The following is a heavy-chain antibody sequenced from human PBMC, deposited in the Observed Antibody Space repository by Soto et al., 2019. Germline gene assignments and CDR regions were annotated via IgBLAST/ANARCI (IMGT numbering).Heavy chain of an antibody. J-gene: IGHJ6*02. CDR3: ARDGGSGTSVAGTGAYYGMDV. D-gene: IGHD6-19*01. CDR2: FYGGVTT. CDR1: GFTVSTNY. V-gene: IGHV3-66*01. Sequence: EVQLVESGGGLVQPGGSLRLSCAASGFTVSTNYMSWVRQAPGKGLEWGSFFYGGVTTYYAVSVKGRFTISSDTSKNTLYLQMNSLRDEDTAVYYCARDGGSGTSVAGTGAYYGMDVWGQGTTVTVS.